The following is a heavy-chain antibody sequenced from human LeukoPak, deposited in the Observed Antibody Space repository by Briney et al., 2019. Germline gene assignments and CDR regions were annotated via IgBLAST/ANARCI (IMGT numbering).Heavy chain of an antibody. CDR2: ISSSSSYI. CDR3: ARYFRGYSGYGGNY. V-gene: IGHV3-21*01. D-gene: IGHD5-12*01. J-gene: IGHJ4*02. Sequence: GGSLRLSCAASGFTFSSYSMNWVRQAPGKGLEWVSSISSSSSYIYYADSVKGRFTTSRDNAKNSLYLQMNSLRAEDTAVYYCARYFRGYSGYGGNYWGQGTLLTVSS. CDR1: GFTFSSYS.